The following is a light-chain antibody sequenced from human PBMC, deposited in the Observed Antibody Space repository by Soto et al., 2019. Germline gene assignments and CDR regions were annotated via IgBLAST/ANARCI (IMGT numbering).Light chain of an antibody. CDR3: MQALQTPRT. Sequence: DIVMTQSPLSLPVTPGEPASISCRSSQSLLHSNGRTYLDWYLQKPGQSPQLLIYLVSKLASGVPDRFSGSGSGTDFTLKISRVEAEDVGVYYCMQALQTPRTFGQGTKVEIK. J-gene: IGKJ1*01. CDR1: QSLLHSNGRTY. V-gene: IGKV2-28*01. CDR2: LVS.